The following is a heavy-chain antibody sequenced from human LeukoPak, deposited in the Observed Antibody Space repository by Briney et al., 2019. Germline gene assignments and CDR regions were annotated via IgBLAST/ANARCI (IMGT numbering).Heavy chain of an antibody. CDR2: IYYSGST. CDR3: ARGICSGGSCYPGLVRYNWFDP. Sequence: SETLSLTCTVSGVSISSYYWSWIRQPPGKGLEWIGYIYYSGSTNYNPSLKSRVTISVDTSKNQFSLKLSSVTAADTAVYYCARGICSGGSCYPGLVRYNWFDPWGQGTLVTVSS. J-gene: IGHJ5*02. CDR1: GVSISSYY. D-gene: IGHD2-15*01. V-gene: IGHV4-59*01.